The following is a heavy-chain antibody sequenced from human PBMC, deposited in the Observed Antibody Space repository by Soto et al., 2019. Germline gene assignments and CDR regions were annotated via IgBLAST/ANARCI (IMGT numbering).Heavy chain of an antibody. V-gene: IGHV4-39*01. D-gene: IGHD2-15*01. J-gene: IGHJ4*02. CDR3: ASVPYYGSGGDGPYFFDY. Sequence: SETLSLTCTVSGDSITKSTYSWAWVRQTPGKGPEWIGSIYYAGNTYYNPSLQSRVTISVDASKNQFSLELQSVTAADSAVYYCASVPYYGSGGDGPYFFDYWGQG. CDR1: GDSITKSTYS. CDR2: IYYAGNT.